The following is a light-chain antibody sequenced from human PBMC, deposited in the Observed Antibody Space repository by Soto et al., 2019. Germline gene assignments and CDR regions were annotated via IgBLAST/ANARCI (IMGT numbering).Light chain of an antibody. V-gene: IGKV3-20*01. CDR1: SSY. CDR2: GAS. Sequence: SSYLAWYQQKPGQAPRLLIYGASSRATGIPDRFSGSGSGTDFTLTISRLEPEDFAVYYCQQYGSSPLTFGGGTKLDIK. J-gene: IGKJ4*01. CDR3: QQYGSSPLT.